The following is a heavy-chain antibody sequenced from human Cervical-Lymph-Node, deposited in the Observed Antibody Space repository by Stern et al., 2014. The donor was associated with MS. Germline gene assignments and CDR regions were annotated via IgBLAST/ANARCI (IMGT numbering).Heavy chain of an antibody. CDR2: FDPDDAET. CDR1: GYSLTDLS. Sequence: QVQLVESGAEVKKPGASVKVSCKVSGYSLTDLSMHLVRQPPGQGLEWMGGFDPDDAETIYAQQFQGRLTMTEDTSADTAYMELSSLRSEDTAVYYCVRYGDYVDAFDMWGQGTMVTVSS. V-gene: IGHV1-24*01. CDR3: VRYGDYVDAFDM. D-gene: IGHD4-17*01. J-gene: IGHJ3*02.